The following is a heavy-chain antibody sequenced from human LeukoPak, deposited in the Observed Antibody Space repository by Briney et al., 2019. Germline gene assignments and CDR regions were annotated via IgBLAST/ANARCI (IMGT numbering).Heavy chain of an antibody. V-gene: IGHV1-69*05. D-gene: IGHD6-13*01. Sequence: SVKVSCRVSGGTLTNYAVSWVREAPGQGLEWMGGIIPIFGTPKYAQKFQDRVTITTDESTNTAYMEVSSLRPEDTAVFYCATYRNTWYYFDFWGQGVLVTVSS. J-gene: IGHJ4*02. CDR3: ATYRNTWYYFDF. CDR1: GGTLTNYA. CDR2: IIPIFGTP.